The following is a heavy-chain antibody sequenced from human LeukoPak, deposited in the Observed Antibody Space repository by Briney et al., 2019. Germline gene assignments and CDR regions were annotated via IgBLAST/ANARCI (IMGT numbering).Heavy chain of an antibody. J-gene: IGHJ6*02. V-gene: IGHV4-59*01. CDR3: ARGRSDYYGMDV. CDR2: IYCNGNT. Sequence: SETLSLTCSVSDGSINSYYWNWIRRPPGKGLEWIGYIYCNGNTNYSPSLKSRVTMSVDTSKNLFSLKVSSVTAADTAVYYCARGRSDYYGMDVWGQGTTVTVSS. D-gene: IGHD1-26*01. CDR1: DGSINSYY.